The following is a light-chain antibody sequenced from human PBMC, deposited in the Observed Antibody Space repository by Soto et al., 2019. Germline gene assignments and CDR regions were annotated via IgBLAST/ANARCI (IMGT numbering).Light chain of an antibody. CDR1: QGISSA. Sequence: AIQLTQSPSSLSASVGDRVTITCRASQGISSALAWYQQKPGKAPKLLIYDASSLESGVPSRFSGSGSGTXXXLTIXSLQPEDFATYYCQQFNSYPLTFGGGTKVEIK. CDR3: QQFNSYPLT. J-gene: IGKJ4*01. CDR2: DAS. V-gene: IGKV1-13*02.